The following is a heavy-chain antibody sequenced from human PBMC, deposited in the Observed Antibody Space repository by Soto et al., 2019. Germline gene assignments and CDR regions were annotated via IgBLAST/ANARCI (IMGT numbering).Heavy chain of an antibody. J-gene: IGHJ3*02. D-gene: IGHD5-12*01. CDR3: ARERIQFSGYGAFDI. Sequence: QVQLQQSGPGLVKPSQTLSLTCAISGDGVSSNSADWNWIRQSPSRGLEWLGRTYYRSKWYNDYAVLVKSRVFMNSDTSKNQFSLHLNSVTPEDAAVYYCARERIQFSGYGAFDIWGQGTMVTVSS. CDR2: TYYRSKWYN. CDR1: GDGVSSNSAD. V-gene: IGHV6-1*01.